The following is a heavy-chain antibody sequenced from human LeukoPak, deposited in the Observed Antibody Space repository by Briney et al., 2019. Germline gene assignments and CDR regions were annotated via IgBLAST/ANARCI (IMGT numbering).Heavy chain of an antibody. D-gene: IGHD5-18*01. CDR1: GFTLRTNA. CDR3: AKADTAMVTTRGNGMDV. J-gene: IGHJ6*02. V-gene: IGHV3-23*01. Sequence: GGSLRLSCAASGFTLRTNAMSWVRQAPGKGLEGVSAISGSGGSTYYADSVKGRFTISRDNSKNTLYLQMNSLRAEDTAVYYCAKADTAMVTTRGNGMDVWGQGTTVTVSS. CDR2: ISGSGGST.